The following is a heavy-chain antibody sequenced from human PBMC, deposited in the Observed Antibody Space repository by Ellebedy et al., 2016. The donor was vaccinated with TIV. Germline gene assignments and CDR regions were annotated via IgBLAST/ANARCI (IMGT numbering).Heavy chain of an antibody. J-gene: IGHJ3*02. V-gene: IGHV3-33*01. Sequence: GESLKISCAASGFSFSTYGMHWVRQAPGQGLEWVAVIWYDGFNKDYADSVKGRFTISRDNSKSTLYLEMKSLRVEDTAVYYCARDFYYYGPGSWDDTFDIWGQGTMVTVSS. D-gene: IGHD3-10*01. CDR1: GFSFSTYG. CDR3: ARDFYYYGPGSWDDTFDI. CDR2: IWYDGFNK.